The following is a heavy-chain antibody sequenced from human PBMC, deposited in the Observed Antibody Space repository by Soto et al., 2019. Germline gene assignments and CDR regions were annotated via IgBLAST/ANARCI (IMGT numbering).Heavy chain of an antibody. CDR2: INWKSDI. CDR1: GFTFDDNA. V-gene: IGHV3-9*01. CDR3: AKGGLPTDP. D-gene: IGHD5-18*01. J-gene: IGHJ5*02. Sequence: PGGSLRLSCAVSGFTFDDNAMHWVRQAPEKGLEWVSGINWKSDIGYADSVKGRFTISRDNSKNTLYLQMNSLRAEDTAVYYCAKGGLPTDPWGQGTLVTVSS.